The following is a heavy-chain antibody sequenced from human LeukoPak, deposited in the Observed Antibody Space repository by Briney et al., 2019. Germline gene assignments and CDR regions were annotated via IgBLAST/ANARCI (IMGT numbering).Heavy chain of an antibody. V-gene: IGHV4-31*03. J-gene: IGHJ4*02. CDR3: ARVQATVEYYFDY. D-gene: IGHD4-23*01. CDR2: IYYSGST. CDR1: GGSISSGGYY. Sequence: SQTLSLTCTVSGGSISSGGYYWSWIRQHPGKGLEWIGYIYYSGSTYYNPSLKSRVTISVDTSKNQFSLKLSSVTAADTAVYYCARVQATVEYYFDYWGREPWSPSPQ.